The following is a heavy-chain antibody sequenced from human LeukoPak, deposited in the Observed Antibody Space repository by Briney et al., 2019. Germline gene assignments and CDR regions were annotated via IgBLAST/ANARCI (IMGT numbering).Heavy chain of an antibody. Sequence: SETLSLTCAVYGGSFSGYYWSWIRQPPGKGLEWIGSIYYSGNTYYNPSLKSRVTISLDTSKNQFSLNLNSVTAADTALYFCARAAGSGLIDYWGQGILVIVSS. D-gene: IGHD6-19*01. CDR2: IYYSGNT. CDR1: GGSFSGYY. J-gene: IGHJ4*02. CDR3: ARAAGSGLIDY. V-gene: IGHV4-34*11.